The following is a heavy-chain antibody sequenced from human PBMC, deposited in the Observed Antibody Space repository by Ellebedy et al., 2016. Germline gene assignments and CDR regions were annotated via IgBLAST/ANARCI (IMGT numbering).Heavy chain of an antibody. J-gene: IGHJ4*02. CDR3: ARRYYYDSSGYLFDY. CDR2: MNPNSGNT. CDR1: GYTFTSYD. V-gene: IGHV1-8*01. D-gene: IGHD3-22*01. Sequence: ASVKVSXXASGYTFTSYDINWVRQATGQGLEWMGWMNPNSGNTGYAQKFQGRVTMTRNTSISTAYMELSSLRSEDTAVYYCARRYYYDSSGYLFDYWGQGTLVTVSS.